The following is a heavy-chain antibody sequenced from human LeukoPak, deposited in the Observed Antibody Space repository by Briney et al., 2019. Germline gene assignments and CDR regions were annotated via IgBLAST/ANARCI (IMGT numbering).Heavy chain of an antibody. CDR3: GGAPGIAAEDDF. Sequence: SETLSLTRTVSGGSISSYYWSWIRQPPGKGLEWMGYIYYSGSTNYNPSLKSRVTISVDTSKNQFSLKLSSVTAADTAVYYCGGAPGIAAEDDFWGRGTLVTVSS. CDR2: IYYSGST. V-gene: IGHV4-59*01. D-gene: IGHD6-13*01. CDR1: GGSISSYY. J-gene: IGHJ2*01.